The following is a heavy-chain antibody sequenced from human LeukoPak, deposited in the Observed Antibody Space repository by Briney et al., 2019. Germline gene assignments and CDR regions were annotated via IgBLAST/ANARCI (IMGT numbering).Heavy chain of an antibody. CDR2: ISYSGGT. J-gene: IGHJ4*02. Sequence: PSETLSLTCTVSGGSINSRPFDWGWIRQPPGKGLEYIGSISYSGGTYYNPSLRSRVTISVDTSENQFSLKLTSVTDADSAVYYCARHLSQGDRTKRGFDYWGQGTLVTVSS. D-gene: IGHD1-26*01. V-gene: IGHV4-39*01. CDR1: GGSINSRPFD. CDR3: ARHLSQGDRTKRGFDY.